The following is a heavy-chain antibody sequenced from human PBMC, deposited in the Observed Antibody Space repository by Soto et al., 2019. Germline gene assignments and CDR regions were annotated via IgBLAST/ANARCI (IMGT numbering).Heavy chain of an antibody. CDR2: ISWNSGSI. V-gene: IGHV3-9*01. J-gene: IGHJ4*02. CDR3: AKARPVLLWFGELLR. CDR1: GFTFDDYA. D-gene: IGHD3-10*01. Sequence: GGSLRLSCAASGFTFDDYAMHWVRQAPGKGLEWVSGISWNSGSIGYADSVKGRFTISRDNAKNSLYLQMNSLRAEDTALYYCAKARPVLLWFGELLRWGQRTLVTVSS.